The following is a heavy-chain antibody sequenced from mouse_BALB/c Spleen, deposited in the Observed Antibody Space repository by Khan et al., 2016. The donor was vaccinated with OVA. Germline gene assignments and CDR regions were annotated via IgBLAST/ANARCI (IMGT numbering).Heavy chain of an antibody. Sequence: EVQRVESGPGLVKPSQSLSLTCTVTGYSITSDYAWNWIRQFPGNKLEWMGYISYSGSTNYNPSLKSRISITRDTSKNQFFLQLSSVTTDDTATYYCARDGSRYNYAMDYWGQGTAVTVSS. J-gene: IGHJ4*01. D-gene: IGHD2-3*01. CDR1: GYSITSDYA. CDR2: ISYSGST. V-gene: IGHV3-2*02. CDR3: ARDGSRYNYAMDY.